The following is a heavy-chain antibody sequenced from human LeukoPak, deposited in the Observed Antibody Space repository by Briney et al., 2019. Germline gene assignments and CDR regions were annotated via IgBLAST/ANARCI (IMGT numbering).Heavy chain of an antibody. D-gene: IGHD3-22*01. CDR1: GFTFSSYW. V-gene: IGHV3-74*01. J-gene: IGHJ3*02. CDR3: ATKGIVVVIDDAFDI. Sequence: PGGSLRLSCAASGFTFSSYWMHWVRQAPGKWLVWVSRINSDGSSTSYADSVKGRFTISRDNAKNTLYLQMNSLRAEDTAVYYCATKGIVVVIDDAFDIWGQGTMVTVSS. CDR2: INSDGSST.